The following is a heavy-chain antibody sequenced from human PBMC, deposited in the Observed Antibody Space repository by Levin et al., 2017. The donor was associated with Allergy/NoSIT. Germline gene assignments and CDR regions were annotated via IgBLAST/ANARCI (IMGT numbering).Heavy chain of an antibody. CDR1: GYTFTGYY. V-gene: IGHV1-2*06. J-gene: IGHJ4*02. D-gene: IGHD1-26*01. CDR2: INPNIGGT. Sequence: PGASVKVSCKASGYTFTGYYMYWVRQAPGQGLEWMGRINPNIGGTNYAQKFQGRVTMTRDTSISTAYMELSRLRSDDTAVYYCARGRWTGALKGYYFDYWGQGTLVTVSS. CDR3: ARGRWTGALKGYYFDY.